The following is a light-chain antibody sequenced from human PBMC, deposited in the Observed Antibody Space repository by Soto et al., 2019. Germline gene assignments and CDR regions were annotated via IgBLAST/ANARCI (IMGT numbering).Light chain of an antibody. Sequence: QSVLTQPPSASGSPGQSVTISCTGTSSDVGGYNYVSWYQQQPGKAPKLMIYEVSKRPSGVPDRFSGSKSGNTASLTVSGLQAEDEDGYYCSSYTTTSTTFGGGTKLTVL. V-gene: IGLV2-8*01. J-gene: IGLJ3*02. CDR3: SSYTTTSTT. CDR1: SSDVGGYNY. CDR2: EVS.